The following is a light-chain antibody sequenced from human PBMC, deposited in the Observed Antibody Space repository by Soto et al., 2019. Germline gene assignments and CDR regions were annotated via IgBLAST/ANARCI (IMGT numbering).Light chain of an antibody. CDR2: GAS. CDR3: QQYGSSPLT. J-gene: IGKJ4*01. V-gene: IGKV3-20*01. Sequence: EIVLTQSPGTLSLSPGERATLSCRASESVSDNYLAVYQQRSGQAPRLVIYGASSRASAVPDRFSGSGSGADFTLTISRLEPEDFAVYYCQQYGSSPLTFGGGTKVEIK. CDR1: ESVSDNY.